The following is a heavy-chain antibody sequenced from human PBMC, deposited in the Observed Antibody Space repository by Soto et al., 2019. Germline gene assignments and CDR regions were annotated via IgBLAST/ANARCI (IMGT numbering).Heavy chain of an antibody. J-gene: IGHJ4*02. CDR1: GYSFTSYW. CDR3: TRGGVASRTFDY. CDR2: AHPDDSDT. V-gene: IGHV5-51*01. Sequence: PEECLTSSCESSGYSFTSYWIVWVLQMPGQGLEWMGTAHPDDSDTRYSPSFLGQVTISADKSISTAYLQWSSLKASDTAMYYCTRGGVASRTFDYWGQGSMVTVSS. D-gene: IGHD1-26*01.